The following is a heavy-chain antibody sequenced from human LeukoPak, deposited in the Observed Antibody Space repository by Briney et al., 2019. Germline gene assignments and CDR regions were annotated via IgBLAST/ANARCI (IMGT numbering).Heavy chain of an antibody. J-gene: IGHJ4*02. D-gene: IGHD6-6*01. CDR3: AREGMYSSSSYFDH. CDR1: GGSISSYY. Sequence: SETLSLTCTVSGGSISSYYWTWIRQPPGKGLEWVGYIYHSGSTDYNPSLESRVTMSLDTPKNQFSLRLSSVTAADTAVYYCAREGMYSSSSYFDHWGQGTLVTVSS. CDR2: IYHSGST. V-gene: IGHV4-59*01.